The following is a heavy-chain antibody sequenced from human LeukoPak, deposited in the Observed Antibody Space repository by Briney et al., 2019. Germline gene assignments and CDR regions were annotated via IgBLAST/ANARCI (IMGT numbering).Heavy chain of an antibody. D-gene: IGHD6-13*01. CDR2: IYYSGST. V-gene: IGHV4-59*08. J-gene: IGHJ3*02. CDR1: GGSISSYY. Sequence: SETLFLSCSVSGGSISSYYWSWIRQPPPKGLEWIGYIYYSGSTNYNPSLKSRVTISVDTSKNQFSLKLSSVTAADTAVYYCARRDTSSWYKDDAFDIWGQGTMVTVSS. CDR3: ARRDTSSWYKDDAFDI.